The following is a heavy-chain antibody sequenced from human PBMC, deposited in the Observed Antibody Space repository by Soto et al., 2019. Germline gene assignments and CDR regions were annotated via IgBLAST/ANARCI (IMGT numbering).Heavy chain of an antibody. Sequence: SETLSLTCAVYGGSFSGYYWSWIRQPPGKGLEWIGEINHSGSTNYNPSLKGRVTISVDTSKNQFSLKLSSVTAADTAVYYCARYLEYSSSLVDYWGQGTLVTVSS. V-gene: IGHV4-34*01. CDR3: ARYLEYSSSLVDY. CDR2: INHSGST. J-gene: IGHJ4*02. CDR1: GGSFSGYY. D-gene: IGHD6-6*01.